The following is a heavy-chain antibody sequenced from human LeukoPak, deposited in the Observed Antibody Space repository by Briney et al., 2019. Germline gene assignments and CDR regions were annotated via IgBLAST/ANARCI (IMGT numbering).Heavy chain of an antibody. CDR2: IYSGGDT. CDR1: GFTVSSNY. Sequence: GGSLRLSCEASGFTVSSNYMSWVRQAPGKGLEWVSVIYSGGDTYYADSVKGRFTISRDNSKNTVYLQMSSLIPEDTAVYCCARVDSAGRRKHYFDCWGLGTLVTVSS. CDR3: ARVDSAGRRKHYFDC. V-gene: IGHV3-66*02. J-gene: IGHJ4*02. D-gene: IGHD3-22*01.